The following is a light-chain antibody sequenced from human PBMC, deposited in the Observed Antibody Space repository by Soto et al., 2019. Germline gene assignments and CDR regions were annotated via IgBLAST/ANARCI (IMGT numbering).Light chain of an antibody. J-gene: IGKJ1*01. Sequence: DIQMTQSPSTLSASVGDRVTITCRASQSISSWLAWYQQKPGKAPKLLIYDASRLESGVPSRFSGSGSGTEFTLTICSLQPDDFATYYCQQYNTWTFGQGTKVEIK. V-gene: IGKV1-5*01. CDR1: QSISSW. CDR3: QQYNTWT. CDR2: DAS.